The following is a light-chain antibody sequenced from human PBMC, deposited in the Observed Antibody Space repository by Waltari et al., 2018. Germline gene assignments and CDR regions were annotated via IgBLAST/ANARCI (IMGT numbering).Light chain of an antibody. CDR3: QQYYSSPWT. Sequence: DIVMTQSPDSLAVSLGERATINCKSSQSVLYPSYTKNFLAWYQQKPGQPPKLRIYWAATRESGVPDRFRCSGSGTDFTLTISSLQSEDVAVYYCQQYYSSPWTFGQGSKVEIK. J-gene: IGKJ1*01. CDR2: WAA. CDR1: QSVLYPSYTKNF. V-gene: IGKV4-1*01.